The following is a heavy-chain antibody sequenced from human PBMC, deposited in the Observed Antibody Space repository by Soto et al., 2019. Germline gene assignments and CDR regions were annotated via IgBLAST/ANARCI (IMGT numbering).Heavy chain of an antibody. J-gene: IGHJ6*02. CDR2: IYTSGTT. D-gene: IGHD2-2*01. V-gene: IGHV4-4*07. CDR3: ARERVEYCSSTSCSHFYYHGMDV. CDR1: GGSFSGSY. Sequence: SETLSLTCTVSGGSFSGSYWIWIRQPAGKRLEWIGRIYTSGTTNYNPSLQSRVSLSVDTSKNQFSLILSSVTAADTAVYYCARERVEYCSSTSCSHFYYHGMDVWGQGTTVTVSS.